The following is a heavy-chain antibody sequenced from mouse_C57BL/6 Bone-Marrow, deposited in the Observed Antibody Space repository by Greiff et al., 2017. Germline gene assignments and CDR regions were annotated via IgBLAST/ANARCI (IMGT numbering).Heavy chain of an antibody. J-gene: IGHJ2*01. CDR2: INPGSGGT. CDR1: GYAFTNYL. CDR3: ARGGGYDPFDY. V-gene: IGHV1-54*01. D-gene: IGHD2-2*01. Sequence: QVQLKQSGAELVRPGTSVKVSCKASGYAFTNYLIEWVKQRPGQGLEWIGVINPGSGGTNYNEKFKGKATLTADKSSSTAYMQLSSLTSEDSAVYFCARGGGYDPFDYWGQGTTRTVSS.